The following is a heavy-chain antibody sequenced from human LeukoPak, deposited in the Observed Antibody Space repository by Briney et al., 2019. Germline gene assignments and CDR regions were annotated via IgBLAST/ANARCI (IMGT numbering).Heavy chain of an antibody. J-gene: IGHJ4*02. D-gene: IGHD5-18*01. Sequence: GGSLRLSCAASGFTFSRYWMHWVRQAPGKGLVWVPRINGDGSSTNYADSVKGRFTISRDNAKNTLHLQMNSLRAEDTAVYYCARSGYSYEFDYWGQGTLVTVSS. V-gene: IGHV3-74*01. CDR3: ARSGYSYEFDY. CDR2: INGDGSST. CDR1: GFTFSRYW.